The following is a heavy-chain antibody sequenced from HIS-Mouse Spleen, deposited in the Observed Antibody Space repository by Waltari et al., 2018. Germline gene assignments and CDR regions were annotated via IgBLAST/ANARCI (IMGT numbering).Heavy chain of an antibody. Sequence: QLQLQESGPGLVKPSETLSLTCPVSGGSLRSRSYYWGWIRQPPGKGLEWIGSIYYSGSTYYNPSLKSRVTISVDTSKNQFSLKLSSVTAADTTVYYCAREIPYSSSWYDWYFDLWGRGTLVTVSS. CDR3: AREIPYSSSWYDWYFDL. CDR1: GGSLRSRSYY. CDR2: IYYSGST. V-gene: IGHV4-39*07. J-gene: IGHJ2*01. D-gene: IGHD6-13*01.